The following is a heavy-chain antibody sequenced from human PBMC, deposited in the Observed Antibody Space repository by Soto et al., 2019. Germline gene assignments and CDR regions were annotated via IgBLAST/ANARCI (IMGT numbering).Heavy chain of an antibody. CDR1: GYSFTSYW. CDR3: ARHGEGTARDYYGMDV. J-gene: IGHJ6*02. D-gene: IGHD6-13*01. Sequence: GESLKISCKGSGYSFTSYWIGWVRQMPGKGLEWMGIIYPGDSDTRYSPSFQGQVTISADKSISTAYLQWSSLKASDTAMYYCARHGEGTARDYYGMDVWGQGTTVTVSS. V-gene: IGHV5-51*01. CDR2: IYPGDSDT.